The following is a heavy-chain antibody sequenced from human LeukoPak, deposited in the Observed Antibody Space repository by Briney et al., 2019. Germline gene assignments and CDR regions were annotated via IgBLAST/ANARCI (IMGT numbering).Heavy chain of an antibody. CDR1: GFTFSSYE. V-gene: IGHV3-48*03. J-gene: IGHJ4*02. D-gene: IGHD1-26*01. Sequence: GGSLRLSCAASGFTFSSYEMNWVRQAPGKGLEWVSYISSSGSTIYYADSAKGRFTISRDNAKNSLYLQMNSLRAEDTALYYCAKDSGPSVGNIDYWGQGTLVTVSS. CDR2: ISSSGSTI. CDR3: AKDSGPSVGNIDY.